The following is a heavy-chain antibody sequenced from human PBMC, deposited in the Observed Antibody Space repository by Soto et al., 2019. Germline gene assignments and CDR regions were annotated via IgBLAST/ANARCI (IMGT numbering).Heavy chain of an antibody. J-gene: IGHJ4*02. V-gene: IGHV3-30*03. CDR2: ISYDGSNK. D-gene: IGHD3-3*01. Sequence: GSLRLSCTTSGFTVSSSHMTWVRQAPGKGLEWVAVISYDGSNKNYADSVKGRFTISRDNSKNTLYLQMNSLRAEDTAVYYCARDKRDLRFLEWSYYFDYWGQGTLVTVSS. CDR1: GFTVSSSH. CDR3: ARDKRDLRFLEWSYYFDY.